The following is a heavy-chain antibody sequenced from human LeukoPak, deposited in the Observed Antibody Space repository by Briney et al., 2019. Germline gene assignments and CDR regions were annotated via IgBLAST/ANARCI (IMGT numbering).Heavy chain of an antibody. CDR1: GFTVSSNY. D-gene: IGHD3-10*01. Sequence: GGSLRLSCASSGFTVSSNYMSWVRQSAGKGVDGVPVIYSGGSTYYADSVKGRFTISRDSSKNTLYLQMNGLRAEDTAVYYCARAWGYYASGSPTFFDYWGQGTLVTVSS. CDR2: IYSGGST. J-gene: IGHJ4*02. CDR3: ARAWGYYASGSPTFFDY. V-gene: IGHV3-66*01.